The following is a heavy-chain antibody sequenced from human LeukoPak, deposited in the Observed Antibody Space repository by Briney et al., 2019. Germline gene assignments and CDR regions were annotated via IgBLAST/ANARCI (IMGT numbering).Heavy chain of an antibody. Sequence: PSETLSLTCTVSGGSISSYYWSWIRQPPGKGLEWIGYIYYSGSTNYNPSLKSRVTISVDTSKNQFSLKLSSVTAADTAVYYCARHLYSLSFDYWGQGTLVTVSS. J-gene: IGHJ4*02. D-gene: IGHD1-26*01. CDR1: GGSISSYY. CDR3: ARHLYSLSFDY. CDR2: IYYSGST. V-gene: IGHV4-59*08.